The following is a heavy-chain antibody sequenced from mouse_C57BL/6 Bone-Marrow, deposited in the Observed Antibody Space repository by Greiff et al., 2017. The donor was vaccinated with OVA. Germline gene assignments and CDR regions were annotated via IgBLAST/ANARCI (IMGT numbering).Heavy chain of an antibody. Sequence: EVQLQQSGPELVKPGASVKISCKASGYTFTDYYMNWVKQSHGKSLEWIRDINPNNGGTSYNQKFKGKATLTVDKSSSTAYMELRSLTSEDSAVYYCARSDGYYDYWGQGTTLTVSS. CDR3: ARSDGYYDY. D-gene: IGHD2-3*01. CDR1: GYTFTDYY. V-gene: IGHV1-26*01. J-gene: IGHJ2*01. CDR2: INPNNGGT.